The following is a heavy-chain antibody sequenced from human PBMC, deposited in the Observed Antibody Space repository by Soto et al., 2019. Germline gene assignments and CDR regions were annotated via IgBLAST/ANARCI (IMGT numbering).Heavy chain of an antibody. CDR2: ILPFFGTA. V-gene: IGHV1-69*13. CDR1: GGTFRTES. D-gene: IGHD4-17*01. Sequence: QVHLVQSGAEVKKPGSSVKVSCKYSGGTFRTESINWVRQAPGEGPEWMGGILPFFGTADYAPRFQGRVTITADGATTTAYMELMSLTSPDTAVYFCARGHEYGGNSYVFDVWGQGTMVTVSS. CDR3: ARGHEYGGNSYVFDV. J-gene: IGHJ3*01.